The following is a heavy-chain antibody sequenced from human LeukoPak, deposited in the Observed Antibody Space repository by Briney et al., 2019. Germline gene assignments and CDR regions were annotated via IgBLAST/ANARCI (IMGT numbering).Heavy chain of an antibody. V-gene: IGHV3-23*01. CDR2: ISGSGGST. CDR1: GFTFSSYA. J-gene: IGHJ4*02. D-gene: IGHD6-19*01. Sequence: PGGSLRLSCAASGFTFSSYAMSWVRQAPGKGLEWVSAISGSGGSTYYADSVKGRFTISRDNAKNSLYLQMNSLRAEDTAVYNCARELSSGWYYIDYWGQGTLVTVSS. CDR3: ARELSSGWYYIDY.